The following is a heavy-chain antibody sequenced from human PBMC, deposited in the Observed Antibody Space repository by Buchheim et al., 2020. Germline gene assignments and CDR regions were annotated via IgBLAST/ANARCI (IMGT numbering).Heavy chain of an antibody. CDR3: AQFPAYYFDHGGTIDDR. J-gene: IGHJ4*02. V-gene: IGHV3-30*04. D-gene: IGHD3-22*01. CDR1: GVVFRMHA. CDR2: ISPHGNQE. Sequence: QVQMVESGGGVVHPGGSLRLSCSVSGVVFRMHAFHWVRQAPGKGLEWVAVISPHGNQENYADSVRGRFTIRRDDSKETVFLQMNRLGPDDTAIYYCAQFPAYYFDHGGTIDDRWGQGTL.